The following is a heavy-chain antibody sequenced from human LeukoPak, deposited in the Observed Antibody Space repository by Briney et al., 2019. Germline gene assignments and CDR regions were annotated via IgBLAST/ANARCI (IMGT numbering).Heavy chain of an antibody. D-gene: IGHD6-13*01. CDR1: GGSINNYY. J-gene: IGHJ4*02. CDR2: IYSSGST. CDR3: AREGVAIAAVFDY. Sequence: PSETLSLTCTVSGGSINNYYWSWIRQPAGKGLEWIGRIYSSGSTNYNPSLKSRVTMSVDTSKNQFSLRLNSVTAADTAVYYCAREGVAIAAVFDYWGQGTLVTVSS. V-gene: IGHV4-4*07.